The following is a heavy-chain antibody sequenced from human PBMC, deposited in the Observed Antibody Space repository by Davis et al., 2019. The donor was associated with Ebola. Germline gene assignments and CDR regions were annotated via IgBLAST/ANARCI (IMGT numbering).Heavy chain of an antibody. CDR1: GFTFSSYS. CDR3: AKDRGML. Sequence: GESLKISCAASGFTFSSYSMNWVRQAPGKGLEWVSSISSSSSYIYYPDSVKGRLTISRDNSKNTLYLQMNSLRAEDTAVYYCAKDRGMLWGQGTLVTVSS. J-gene: IGHJ4*02. CDR2: ISSSSSYI. D-gene: IGHD2-8*01. V-gene: IGHV3-21*01.